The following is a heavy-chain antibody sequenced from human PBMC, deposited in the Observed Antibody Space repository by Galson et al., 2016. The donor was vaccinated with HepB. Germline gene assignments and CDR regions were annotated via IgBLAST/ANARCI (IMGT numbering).Heavy chain of an antibody. Sequence: ETLSLTCNVSGGSVTSGSYFWSWIRQPPGKGLEWIGYIYYSGSTNYNPSVKSRITISEGTTKSQFSLKLTSVTAEDTAVYYCARVHPRAVVLDYWGQGTLVTVSS. V-gene: IGHV4-61*01. CDR3: ARVHPRAVVLDY. CDR2: IYYSGST. CDR1: GGSVTSGSYF. D-gene: IGHD4-23*01. J-gene: IGHJ4*02.